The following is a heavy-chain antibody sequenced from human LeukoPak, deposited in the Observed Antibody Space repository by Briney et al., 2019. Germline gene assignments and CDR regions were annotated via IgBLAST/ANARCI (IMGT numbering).Heavy chain of an antibody. CDR2: ISWNSGSI. D-gene: IGHD6-19*01. CDR3: AKDISAVADSFDY. J-gene: IGHJ4*02. V-gene: IGHV3-9*01. CDR1: GFTFDDYA. Sequence: GGSLRLSCAASGFTFDDYAMHWVRQAPGKGLEWVSGISWNSGSIGYADSAKGRFTISRDNAKNSLYLQMNSLRAEDTALYYCAKDISAVADSFDYWGQGTLVTVSS.